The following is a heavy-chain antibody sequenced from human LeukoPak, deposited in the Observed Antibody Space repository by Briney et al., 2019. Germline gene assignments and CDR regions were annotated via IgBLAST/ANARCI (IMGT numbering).Heavy chain of an antibody. CDR3: ATPEPGIIMVRGVIAAFDY. J-gene: IGHJ4*02. CDR2: IIGIGGST. D-gene: IGHD3-10*01. Sequence: PGGSLRLSWAASGLTFSSYAMRWVRQAPGGGRGWVSFIIGIGGSTSYADSVKGRFTISRDNSKNTLYLQTNSLRAEDTAVYYCATPEPGIIMVRGVIAAFDYWGQGTLVTVSS. V-gene: IGHV3-23*01. CDR1: GLTFSSYA.